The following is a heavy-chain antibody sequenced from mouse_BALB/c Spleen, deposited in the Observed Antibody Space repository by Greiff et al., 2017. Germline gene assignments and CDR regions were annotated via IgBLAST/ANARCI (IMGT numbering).Heavy chain of an antibody. CDR2: INPYNDGT. J-gene: IGHJ2*01. V-gene: IGHV1-14*01. Sequence: VQLQQSGPELVKPGASVKMSCKASGYTFTSYVMHWVKQKPGQGLEWIGYINPYNDGTTYNEKFKGKATLTSDKSSSTAYMELSSLTSEDSAVYYCARRGISTMITSCYFDYWGQGTTLTVSS. D-gene: IGHD2-4*01. CDR3: ARRGISTMITSCYFDY. CDR1: GYTFTSYV.